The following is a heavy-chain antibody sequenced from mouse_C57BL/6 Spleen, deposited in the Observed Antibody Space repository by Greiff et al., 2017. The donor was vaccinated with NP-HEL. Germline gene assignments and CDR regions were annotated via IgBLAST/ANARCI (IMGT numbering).Heavy chain of an antibody. Sequence: EVQLQQSGPELVKPGASVKISCKASGYTFTDYYMNWVKQSHGKSLEWIGDINPNNGGTSYNQKFKGKATLTVDKSSSTAYMELRSLTSEDSAVYYCASLHYGYEERTGTWYFEVWGTGTTVTVSS. J-gene: IGHJ1*03. CDR3: ASLHYGYEERTGTWYFEV. CDR2: INPNNGGT. D-gene: IGHD2-2*01. CDR1: GYTFTDYY. V-gene: IGHV1-26*01.